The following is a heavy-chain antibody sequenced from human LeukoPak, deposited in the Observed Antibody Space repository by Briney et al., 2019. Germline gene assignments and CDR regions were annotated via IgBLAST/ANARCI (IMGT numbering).Heavy chain of an antibody. D-gene: IGHD4-17*01. Sequence: GGSLRLSCAASGFTFSSYAMSWVRQAPGKGLEWVSAISGSGGSTYYADSVKGRFTISRDNAKNSLYLQMNSLRAEDTAVYYCARDSFPSHDYGVYPIDYWGQGTLVTVSS. V-gene: IGHV3-23*01. CDR2: ISGSGGST. J-gene: IGHJ4*02. CDR3: ARDSFPSHDYGVYPIDY. CDR1: GFTFSSYA.